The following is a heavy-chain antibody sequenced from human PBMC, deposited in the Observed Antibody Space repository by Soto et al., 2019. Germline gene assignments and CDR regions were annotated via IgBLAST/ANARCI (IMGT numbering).Heavy chain of an antibody. D-gene: IGHD3-22*01. CDR1: GFSLSTSGVG. V-gene: IGHV2-5*02. Sequence: QITLKESGPTLVKPTQTLTLTCTFSGFSLSTSGVGVGWIRQPPGKALEWLALIYWDDAKRYSPALKSRLTTTKDTSKNPVSLTMTNTAPVDTATYYCAHYESRGYYWGRTYTFDYWGQGPLVTVSS. J-gene: IGHJ4*02. CDR3: AHYESRGYYWGRTYTFDY. CDR2: IYWDDAK.